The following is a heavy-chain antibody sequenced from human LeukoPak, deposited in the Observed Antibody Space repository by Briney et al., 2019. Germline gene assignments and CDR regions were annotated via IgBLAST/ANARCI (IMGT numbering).Heavy chain of an antibody. CDR3: ARDQEAGDPNFDY. D-gene: IGHD7-27*01. J-gene: IGHJ4*02. CDR1: GFTFSSYW. V-gene: IGHV3-74*01. Sequence: AGGSLRLSCAASGFTFSSYWMPWVRQAPGKGLVWVSRINSDGSSISYADSVKGRFTISRDNAKNTLYLQMNSLRAEDTAVYYCARDQEAGDPNFDYWGQGTLVTVSS. CDR2: INSDGSSI.